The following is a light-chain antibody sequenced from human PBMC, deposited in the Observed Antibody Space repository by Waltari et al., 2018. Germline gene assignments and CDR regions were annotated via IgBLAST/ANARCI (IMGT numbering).Light chain of an antibody. CDR1: QGISSW. Sequence: IQITQSLSSVSASVGDRVTITCRACQGISSWLAWYQQKPGKAPKLLLYAASSLQSGVPSRFSGSGSGPDFTVTIGRRQHEDVAPYDCQQANGFPRTFGQGTKLEIK. CDR3: QQANGFPRT. V-gene: IGKV1-12*01. CDR2: AAS. J-gene: IGKJ2*01.